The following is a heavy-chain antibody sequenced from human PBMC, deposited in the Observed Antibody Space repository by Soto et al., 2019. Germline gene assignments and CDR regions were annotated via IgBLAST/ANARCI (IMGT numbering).Heavy chain of an antibody. CDR3: VRWNGFGDH. J-gene: IGHJ4*02. CDR1: GFTLSDYG. V-gene: IGHV3-23*01. Sequence: EVQLLDSGGGLVQPGGSLRLSCAVSGFTLSDYGVTWVRQAPGKGLEWVSGFSGGGGGTFYSDSVKGRFTISRDDSKNKSYLQMNSLRVEDTAVYYCVRWNGFGDHWGQGTLVTVSS. D-gene: IGHD1-1*01. CDR2: FSGGGGGT.